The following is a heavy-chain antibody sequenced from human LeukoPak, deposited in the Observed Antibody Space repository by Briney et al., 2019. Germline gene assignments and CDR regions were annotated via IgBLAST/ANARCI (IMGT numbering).Heavy chain of an antibody. D-gene: IGHD2-2*02. CDR3: ARGRYCSSTSCYTRFDP. Sequence: ASVKVSCTASGYTFTSYYMHWVRQAPGQGLEWMGIINPSGGSTSYAQKFQGRVTMTRDTSTSTVYMELSSLRSEDTAVYYCARGRYCSSTSCYTRFDPWGQGTLVTVSS. J-gene: IGHJ5*02. V-gene: IGHV1-46*01. CDR1: GYTFTSYY. CDR2: INPSGGST.